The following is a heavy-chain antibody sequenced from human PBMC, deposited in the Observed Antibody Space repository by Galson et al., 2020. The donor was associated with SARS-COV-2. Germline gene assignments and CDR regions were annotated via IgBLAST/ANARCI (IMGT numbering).Heavy chain of an antibody. CDR1: GYTFGTYG. D-gene: IGHD2-15*01. CDR2: ISIYDGKV. Sequence: ASVKVSCKTSGYTFGTYGLSWVRQAPGQGLEWMAWISIYDGKVNFGHKFQDRVIMTTDASTRTIYMELRGLRSDDTAVYYCARDAHCFGDSCYRGYEFNGMDAWGQGTTVTVSS. CDR3: ARDAHCFGDSCYRGYEFNGMDA. V-gene: IGHV1-18*01. J-gene: IGHJ6*02.